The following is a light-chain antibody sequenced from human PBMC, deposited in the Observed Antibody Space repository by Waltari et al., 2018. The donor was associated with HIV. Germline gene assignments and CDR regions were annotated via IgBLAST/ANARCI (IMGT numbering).Light chain of an antibody. V-gene: IGLV2-8*01. Sequence: QSALTQPPSASGSLGPSVTISCTGSSSDIGSSDSVSGFQQHPNNAPNLLLYEVSKPPSGVPDRFSGSRSGETAFLSVSGLQPDDTAGYFCSSYGDNIRVLFGGGTNLTVL. J-gene: IGLJ2*01. CDR1: SSDIGSSDS. CDR3: SSYGDNIRVL. CDR2: EVS.